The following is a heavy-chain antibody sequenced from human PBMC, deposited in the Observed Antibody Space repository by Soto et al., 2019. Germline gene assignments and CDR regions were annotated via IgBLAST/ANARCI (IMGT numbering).Heavy chain of an antibody. CDR1: GYTFTSYG. J-gene: IGHJ4*02. V-gene: IGHV1-18*01. D-gene: IGHD6-19*01. Sequence: RASVKVSCKASGYTFTSYGISWVRQAPGQGLEWMGWISAYNGNTNYAQKLQGRVTMTTDTSTSTAYMELRSLRSDDTAVYYCARDRRAVAGRSYFDYWGQGTLVTVSS. CDR2: ISAYNGNT. CDR3: ARDRRAVAGRSYFDY.